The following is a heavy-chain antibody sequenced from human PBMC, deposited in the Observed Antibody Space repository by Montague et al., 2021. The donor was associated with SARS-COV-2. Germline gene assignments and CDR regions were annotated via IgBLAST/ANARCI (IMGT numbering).Heavy chain of an antibody. J-gene: IGHJ4*02. D-gene: IGHD3-16*01. V-gene: IGHV3-48*03. CDR2: ISSSSSTI. Sequence: SLRLSCAASGFTFSSYEMNWVRQAPGKGLEWVSYISSSSSTIYYADSVKGRFTISRDNAKNSLYLQMNSLRAEDTAVYYCARAVPYVFRPLKYFDYWGQGTLVTVSS. CDR3: ARAVPYVFRPLKYFDY. CDR1: GFTFSSYE.